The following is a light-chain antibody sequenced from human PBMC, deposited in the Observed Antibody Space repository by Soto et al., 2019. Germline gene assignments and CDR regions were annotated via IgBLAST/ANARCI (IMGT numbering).Light chain of an antibody. CDR1: SSDVGGYHY. J-gene: IGLJ3*02. CDR2: EVS. V-gene: IGLV2-14*01. CDR3: SSYTSSSTWV. Sequence: QSALTQPASVSGSPGQSITISCTGTSSDVGGYHYVSWYQQQPGKAPKLMIYEVSNRPSGVSNRFSGSKSGNTASLTISGLQAEDEADYYCSSYTSSSTWVFGGGTKLTVL.